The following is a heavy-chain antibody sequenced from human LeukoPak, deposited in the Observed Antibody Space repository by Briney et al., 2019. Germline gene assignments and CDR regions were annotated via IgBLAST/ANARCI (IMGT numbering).Heavy chain of an antibody. D-gene: IGHD1-14*01. J-gene: IGHJ6*02. CDR3: ARDTTPRAYYYGMDV. CDR1: GFTFSSYG. CDR2: IWYEGNNK. V-gene: IGHV3-33*01. Sequence: GGSLRLSCAASGFTFSSYGMHWVRQGPGKGLQWVAVIWYEGNNKYYADSVKGRFTISRDNSKNTLYLQMNSLRAEDTAVYYCARDTTPRAYYYGMDVWGQGTTVTVSS.